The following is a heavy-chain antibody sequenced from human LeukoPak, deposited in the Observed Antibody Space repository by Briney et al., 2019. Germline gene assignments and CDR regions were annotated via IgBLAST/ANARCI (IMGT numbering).Heavy chain of an antibody. CDR2: FDPEEGET. J-gene: IGHJ6*02. CDR3: AILPLTVVTPLDV. V-gene: IGHV1-24*01. D-gene: IGHD4-23*01. CDR1: GHSLAELA. Sequence: ASVKVSCKVPGHSLAELAMHWVRQAPGKGLEWVGGFDPEEGETFYAQEVLGRVSMTEDTSTDTAYMELSSLTSEDTAVYYCAILPLTVVTPLDVWGQGTTVTVSS.